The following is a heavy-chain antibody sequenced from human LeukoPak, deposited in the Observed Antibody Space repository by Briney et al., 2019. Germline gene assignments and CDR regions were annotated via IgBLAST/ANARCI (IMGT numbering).Heavy chain of an antibody. J-gene: IGHJ4*02. CDR2: ICPDGTVT. D-gene: IGHD1-26*01. CDR1: GFTFSTYC. Sequence: GGSLRLSCAASGFTFSTYCMHWVRQAPGKGPMWVSRICPDGTVTNYADSVKARFIISRDNSKNTLYLQMNSLRAEDTAVYYCARDGGSYPNGLFDYWGQGTLVTVSS. CDR3: ARDGGSYPNGLFDY. V-gene: IGHV3-74*01.